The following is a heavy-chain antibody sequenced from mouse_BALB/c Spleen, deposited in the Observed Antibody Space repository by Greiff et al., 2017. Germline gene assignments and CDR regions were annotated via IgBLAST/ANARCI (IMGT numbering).Heavy chain of an antibody. CDR1: GYTFTSYW. CDR2: IYPGNSDT. Sequence: EVKLQESGTVLARPGASVKMSCKASGYTFTSYWMHWVKQRPGQGLEWIGAIYPGNSDTSYNQKFKGKAKLTAVTSTSTAYMELSSLTNEDSAVYYCTRERYGNYVGFAYWGQGTLVTVSA. J-gene: IGHJ3*01. CDR3: TRERYGNYVGFAY. D-gene: IGHD2-10*02. V-gene: IGHV1-5*01.